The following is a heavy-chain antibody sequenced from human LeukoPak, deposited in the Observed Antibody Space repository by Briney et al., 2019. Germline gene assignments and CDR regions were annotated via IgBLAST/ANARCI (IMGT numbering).Heavy chain of an antibody. J-gene: IGHJ4*02. CDR3: ARGYCSGRSCYMWYSDY. CDR2: IYKDGST. Sequence: GGSLRLSCAASGFAFSNNYMTWVRQAPGKGLEWVSVIYKDGSTYYADSVKGRFTISRDNSKNTVYLQMNSLRAEDTAVYHCARGYCSGRSCYMWYSDYWGQGTLVTVSS. V-gene: IGHV3-53*01. CDR1: GFAFSNNY. D-gene: IGHD2-15*01.